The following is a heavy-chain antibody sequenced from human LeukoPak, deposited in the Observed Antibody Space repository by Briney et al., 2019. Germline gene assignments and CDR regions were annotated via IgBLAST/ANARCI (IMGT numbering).Heavy chain of an antibody. J-gene: IGHJ4*02. V-gene: IGHV3-30*18. CDR1: GFTFSSYG. CDR3: AKVDIVATIDAGRLVDY. CDR2: ISNDGSNK. D-gene: IGHD5-12*01. Sequence: GGSLRLACAASGFTFSSYGMQWFRQAPDKGLEWVAAISNDGSNKYYADSVKGRFTISRDNSKNTLYLQMNSLRAEDTAVYYCAKVDIVATIDAGRLVDYWGQGTLVTVSS.